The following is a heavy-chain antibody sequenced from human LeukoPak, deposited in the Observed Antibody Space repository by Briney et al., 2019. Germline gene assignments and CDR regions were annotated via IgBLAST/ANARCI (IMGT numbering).Heavy chain of an antibody. CDR2: INAGNGNT. Sequence: ASVKVSCKASGYTFTSYAMHWVRQAPGQGLEWMGWINAGNGNTKYSQKFQGRVTITRDTSASTAYMELSSLRSEDTAVYYCARPLGAYYDYVWGSYPKEDYFDYWGQGTLVTVSS. CDR1: GYTFTSYA. D-gene: IGHD3-16*02. J-gene: IGHJ4*02. V-gene: IGHV1-3*01. CDR3: ARPLGAYYDYVWGSYPKEDYFDY.